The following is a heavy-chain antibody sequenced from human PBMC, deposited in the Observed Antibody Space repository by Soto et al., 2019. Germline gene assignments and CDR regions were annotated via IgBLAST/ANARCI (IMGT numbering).Heavy chain of an antibody. CDR1: GCSITTYY. J-gene: IGHJ4*02. CDR3: ARGPRVYDYVWGSYRYSFDY. D-gene: IGHD3-16*02. CDR2: IYYSGST. V-gene: IGHV4-59*08. Sequence: SETLSLTCAFSGCSITTYYWSWIRQPPGRGLEWIGYIYYSGSTYYNPSLKSRVTISVDTSKNQFSLKLSSVTAADTAVYYCARGPRVYDYVWGSYRYSFDYWGQGTLVTVSS.